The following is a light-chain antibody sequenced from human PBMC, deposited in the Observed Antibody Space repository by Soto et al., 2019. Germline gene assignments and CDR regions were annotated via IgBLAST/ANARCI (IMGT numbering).Light chain of an antibody. J-gene: IGKJ2*01. CDR1: QSVSSSY. CDR2: AAG. Sequence: EIMLTQSPGTLSLSPGDRATLSCRASQSVSSSYLVWYQQKPGQAPRLVIYAAGTRATGIPYSLSGSGSGTDFTLHISGLEPEDYAVYYCRRYGSSHPSTYGHGTKLDI. V-gene: IGKV3-20*01. CDR3: RRYGSSHPST.